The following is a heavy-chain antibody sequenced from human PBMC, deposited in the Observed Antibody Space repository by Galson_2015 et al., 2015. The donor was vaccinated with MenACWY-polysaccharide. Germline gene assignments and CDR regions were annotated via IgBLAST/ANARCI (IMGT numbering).Heavy chain of an antibody. D-gene: IGHD2-21*01. CDR2: MNPNSGNT. J-gene: IGHJ4*02. V-gene: IGHV1-8*01. CDR3: ARVIARKYTFADS. CDR1: GYKFTSYD. Sequence: SVKVSCKASGYKFTSYDINWVRQATGQGLEWMGWMNPNSGNTGYAQKFRGRVTMTSNSAITTAYMELSSLRSEDTAVYYCARVIARKYTFADSWGQGTLVTVSS.